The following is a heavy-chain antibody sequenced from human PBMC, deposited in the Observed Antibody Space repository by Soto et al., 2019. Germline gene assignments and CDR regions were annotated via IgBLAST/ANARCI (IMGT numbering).Heavy chain of an antibody. Sequence: QVQLMQSGAEVKRPGASVKVSCKASGYTFTGYYLHWVRQAPGQGIEWLGWSDANSGGTNYAQKVQGRVAMTRDASISADYMELSRLRADDTAVYYCARGYCSGGTCYPPASSHDSWGQGTLVTVSS. CDR2: SDANSGGT. J-gene: IGHJ4*02. CDR3: ARGYCSGGTCYPPASSHDS. V-gene: IGHV1-2*02. CDR1: GYTFTGYY. D-gene: IGHD2-15*01.